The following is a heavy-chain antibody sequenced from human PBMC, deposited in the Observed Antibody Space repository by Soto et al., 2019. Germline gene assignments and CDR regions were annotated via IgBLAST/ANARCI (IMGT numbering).Heavy chain of an antibody. CDR3: ARDSGGGSSVWYYYGMDV. J-gene: IGHJ6*02. CDR1: GGTFSSYA. D-gene: IGHD6-6*01. V-gene: IGHV1-69*01. CDR2: IIPIFGTA. Sequence: QVQLVQSGAEVKKPGSSVKVSRKASGGTFSSYAISWVRQAPGQGLEWMGGIIPIFGTANYAQKFQGRVTITADESTSTAYMELSSLRSEDTAVYYCARDSGGGSSVWYYYGMDVWGQGTTVTVSS.